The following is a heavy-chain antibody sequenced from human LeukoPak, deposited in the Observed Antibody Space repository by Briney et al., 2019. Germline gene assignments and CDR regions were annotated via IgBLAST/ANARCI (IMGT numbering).Heavy chain of an antibody. CDR2: ISASGVGT. Sequence: GGSLRLSCAASGFTFNTYAMNWVRQAPGKGLEWVSAISASGVGTYYADSVKGRFTISRDNSKNTLYLQMNSLRAEDTAVYYCAKEAASEEYSSSWYGYYYYYYMDVWGKGTTVTVSS. V-gene: IGHV3-23*01. J-gene: IGHJ6*03. D-gene: IGHD6-13*01. CDR1: GFTFNTYA. CDR3: AKEAASEEYSSSWYGYYYYYYMDV.